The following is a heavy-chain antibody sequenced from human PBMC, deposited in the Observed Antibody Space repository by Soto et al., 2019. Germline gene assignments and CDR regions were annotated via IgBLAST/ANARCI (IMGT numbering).Heavy chain of an antibody. V-gene: IGHV3-21*01. D-gene: IGHD5-18*01. J-gene: IGHJ4*02. CDR2: ISSSSSYI. CDR1: GFTFSSYS. Sequence: PGGSLRLSCAAAGFTFSSYSMNWVRQAPGKGLEWVSSISSSSSYIYYADSVKGRFTISRDNAKNSLYLQMNSLRAEDTAVYYCARGREPQIQPADYWGQGTLVTVSS. CDR3: ARGREPQIQPADY.